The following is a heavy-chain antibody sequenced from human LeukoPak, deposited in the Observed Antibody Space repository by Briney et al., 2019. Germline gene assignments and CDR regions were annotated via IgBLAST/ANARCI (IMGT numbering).Heavy chain of an antibody. CDR3: AASVGYNWNGGLFDY. Sequence: PSETLSLTCAVYGGSFSGYYWSWIRQPPGKGLEWIGEINHSGSTNYNPSLKSRVTISVDTSKNQFSLKLSSVTAADTAVYYCAASVGYNWNGGLFDYWGQGTLVTVSS. CDR2: INHSGST. V-gene: IGHV4-34*01. D-gene: IGHD1-1*01. J-gene: IGHJ4*02. CDR1: GGSFSGYY.